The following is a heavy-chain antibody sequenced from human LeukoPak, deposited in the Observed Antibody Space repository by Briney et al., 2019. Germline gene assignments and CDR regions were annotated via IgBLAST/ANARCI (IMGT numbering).Heavy chain of an antibody. CDR2: ININTGNP. V-gene: IGHV7-4-1*02. CDR1: GYTFTSYD. D-gene: IGHD2-2*01. Sequence: ASVKVSCKASGYTFTSYDINWVRQAPGQGLEWMGWININTGNPTYAQAFTGRFVFSLDTSVSTAYLQISSLKVEDTAVYYCATSLGYCTSSSCPLWYWGQGTLVTVSS. CDR3: ATSLGYCTSSSCPLWY. J-gene: IGHJ4*02.